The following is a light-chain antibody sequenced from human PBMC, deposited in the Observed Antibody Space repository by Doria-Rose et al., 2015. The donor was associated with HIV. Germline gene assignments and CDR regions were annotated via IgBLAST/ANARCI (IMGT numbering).Light chain of an antibody. Sequence: TQSPGTLSLSPGERATLSCRASQSFSSTYLAWYQRKPGQAPSLLIYDGSTRATGIPDRFSASGSGTDFTLTINRLEPEDFALYYRHQYGTSWTFGQGTKVEI. J-gene: IGKJ1*01. CDR2: DGS. CDR3: HQYGTSWT. V-gene: IGKV3-20*01. CDR1: QSFSSTY.